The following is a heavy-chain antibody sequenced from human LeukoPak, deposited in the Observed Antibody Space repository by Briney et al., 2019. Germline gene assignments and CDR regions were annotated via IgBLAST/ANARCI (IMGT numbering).Heavy chain of an antibody. CDR2: MNPNGGNT. D-gene: IGHD1-20*01. CDR1: GYTFTSYD. Sequence: ASVKVSCKASGYTFTSYDINWVRQATGQGLEWMGWMNPNGGNTGYAQKFQGRVTMTRNTSISTAYMELSSLRSEDTAVYYCARAMGINWNEARNRRKYYFDYWGQGTLVTVSS. CDR3: ARAMGINWNEARNRRKYYFDY. J-gene: IGHJ4*02. V-gene: IGHV1-8*01.